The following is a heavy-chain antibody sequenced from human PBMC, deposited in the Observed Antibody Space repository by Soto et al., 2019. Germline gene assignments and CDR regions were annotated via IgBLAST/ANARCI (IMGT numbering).Heavy chain of an antibody. V-gene: IGHV1-18*01. J-gene: IGHJ4*02. Sequence: ASVKVSCKASGYTFTSYGISWVRQAPGQGLEWMGWISAYNGNTNYAQKLQGRVTMTTDTSTSTAYMELSSLRSEDTAVYYCARGVNDFWSGFLDYWGQGTLVTVSS. CDR1: GYTFTSYG. CDR3: ARGVNDFWSGFLDY. D-gene: IGHD3-3*01. CDR2: ISAYNGNT.